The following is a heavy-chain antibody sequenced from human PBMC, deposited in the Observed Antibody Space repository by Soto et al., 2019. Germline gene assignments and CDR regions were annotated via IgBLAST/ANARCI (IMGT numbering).Heavy chain of an antibody. CDR2: INPNGGNT. V-gene: IGHV1-46*01. CDR1: RYTFASHY. CDR3: GRDTSGLDY. Sequence: QVQLVQSGAEVKKPGASVKVSCQASRYTFASHYIHWVRQAPGQGLEWMGVINPNGGNTRYAQRFQDRLTLTTDTPTNTVYLDLSSLSSDDTAVYYCGRDTSGLDYWGQGTLVTVSS. J-gene: IGHJ4*02.